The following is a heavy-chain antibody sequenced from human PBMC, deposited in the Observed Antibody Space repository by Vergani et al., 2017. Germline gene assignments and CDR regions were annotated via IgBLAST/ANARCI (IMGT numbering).Heavy chain of an antibody. CDR2: FDPEDGET. V-gene: IGHV1-24*01. CDR3: ATGSPINNYDFWSGPLDY. Sequence: QVQLVQSGAEVKKPGASVKVSCKVSGYTLTELSMHWVRQAPGKGLEWMGGFDPEDGETIYAQKFQGRVTLTEDTSTDTAYMELSSLRSEDTAVYYCATGSPINNYDFWSGPLDYWGQGTLVTVSS. D-gene: IGHD3-3*01. J-gene: IGHJ4*02. CDR1: GYTLTELS.